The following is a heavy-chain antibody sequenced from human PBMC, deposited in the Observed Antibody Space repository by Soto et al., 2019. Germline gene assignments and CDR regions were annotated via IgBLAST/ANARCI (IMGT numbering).Heavy chain of an antibody. CDR2: INPNSGGT. V-gene: IGHV1-2*04. D-gene: IGHD1-26*01. CDR3: ARDLSGSYHFDY. J-gene: IGHJ4*02. Sequence: GASVKVSCKASGYTFTGYYMHWVRQAPGQGLEWMGWINPNSGGTNYAQKIQGWVTMTRDTSISTAYMELSRLRSDDTAVYYCARDLSGSYHFDYWGQGTLVTVSS. CDR1: GYTFTGYY.